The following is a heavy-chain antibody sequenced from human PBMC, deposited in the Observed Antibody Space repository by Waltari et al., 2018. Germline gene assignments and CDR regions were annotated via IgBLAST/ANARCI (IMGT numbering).Heavy chain of an antibody. CDR3: ARDSSGYLFDY. V-gene: IGHV3-33*01. CDR1: GFTFSSYG. Sequence: VQLVESGGGVVQPGRSLRLSCAASGFTFSSYGMHWVRQAPGKGLEWVAVIWYDGSNKYYADSVKGRFTISRDNSKNTLYLQMNSLRAEDTAVYYCARDSSGYLFDYWGQGTLVTVSS. D-gene: IGHD3-22*01. CDR2: IWYDGSNK. J-gene: IGHJ4*02.